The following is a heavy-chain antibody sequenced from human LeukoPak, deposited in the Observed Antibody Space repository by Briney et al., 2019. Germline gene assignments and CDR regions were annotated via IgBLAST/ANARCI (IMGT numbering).Heavy chain of an antibody. V-gene: IGHV3-23*01. Sequence: PGGSLRLSCAASGFTFNRDWTAWVRQAPGKGLEWVSAISGSGGSTYYADSVKGRFTISRDNSKNTLYLQMNSLRAEDTAVYYCAKAYYDYVWGSSFDYWGQGTLVTVSS. D-gene: IGHD3-16*01. CDR2: ISGSGGST. CDR1: GFTFNRDW. J-gene: IGHJ4*02. CDR3: AKAYYDYVWGSSFDY.